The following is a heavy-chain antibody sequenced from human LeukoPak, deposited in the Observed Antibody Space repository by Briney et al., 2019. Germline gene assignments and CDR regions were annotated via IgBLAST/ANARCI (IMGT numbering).Heavy chain of an antibody. D-gene: IGHD6-19*01. J-gene: IGHJ4*02. CDR2: MSGSGTTT. CDR1: GFTFSSYA. Sequence: PGGSLRLSCAASGFTFSSYAMTWVRQAPGKGLEWVAAMSGSGTTTYSADSAKGRFTISRDNSKNTLYVEMSSLRAEETAVYYCAKFFAPSGGASGWPWTIDCWGQGTLVTVSS. V-gene: IGHV3-23*01. CDR3: AKFFAPSGGASGWPWTIDC.